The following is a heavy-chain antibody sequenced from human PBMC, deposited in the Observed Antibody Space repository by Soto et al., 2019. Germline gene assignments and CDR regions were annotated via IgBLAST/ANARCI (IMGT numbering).Heavy chain of an antibody. V-gene: IGHV1-69*01. J-gene: IGHJ4*02. CDR2: IMPIIGTA. D-gene: IGHD6-6*01. Sequence: QVQLVQSGAEVKKPGSSVKVSCKASGGTFSSYAINWVRQLPGQGLEWMGGIMPIIGTANYAQMFQSRVTITANESTSTAYMELSSLRSEDTAVYYCARGGYSSSYRLDYWVQGTLVTVSS. CDR3: ARGGYSSSYRLDY. CDR1: GGTFSSYA.